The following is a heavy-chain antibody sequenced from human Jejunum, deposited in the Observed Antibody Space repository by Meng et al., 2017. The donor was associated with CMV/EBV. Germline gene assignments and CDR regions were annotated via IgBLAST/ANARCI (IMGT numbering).Heavy chain of an antibody. J-gene: IGHJ4*02. D-gene: IGHD6-19*01. V-gene: IGHV1-2*06. Sequence: YNVTGYYIHGVRQAHGQGLEGMGRSNPKRGGTNYAQKVQGRVTRTRERSISTAYMAVRNLRSDDTAVYYCAREGLTIAVAHYYFDSWGQGTLVTVSS. CDR3: AREGLTIAVAHYYFDS. CDR1: YNVTGYY. CDR2: SNPKRGGT.